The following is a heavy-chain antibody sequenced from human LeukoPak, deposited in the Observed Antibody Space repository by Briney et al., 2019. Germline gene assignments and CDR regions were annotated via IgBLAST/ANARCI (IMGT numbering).Heavy chain of an antibody. J-gene: IGHJ4*02. D-gene: IGHD3-10*01. CDR2: INPSGGST. CDR3: ARDAPVVRGVIIAFDY. V-gene: IGHV1-46*01. CDR1: GYTFTSYY. Sequence: ASVKVSCKASGYTFTSYYMHWVRQAPGQGLEWMGIINPSGGSTSYAQKFQGRVTMTRDTSTSTVHMELSSLRSEDTAVYYCARDAPVVRGVIIAFDYWGQGTLVTVSS.